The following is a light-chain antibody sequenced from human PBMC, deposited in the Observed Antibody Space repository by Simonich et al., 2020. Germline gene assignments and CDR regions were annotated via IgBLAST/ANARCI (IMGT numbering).Light chain of an antibody. V-gene: IGKV4-1*01. J-gene: IGKJ1*01. CDR1: QSVLYRSNNKNS. CDR3: QQYYSTPRT. CDR2: WAS. Sequence: DIVMTQSPDSLAVSLGERATINCKSSQSVLYRSNNKNSLAWYQQKPGQPPKLLIYWASTRESGGPDRFSGSGSGTDFTLTISSLQAEDVAVYYCQQYYSTPRTFGQGTKVEIK.